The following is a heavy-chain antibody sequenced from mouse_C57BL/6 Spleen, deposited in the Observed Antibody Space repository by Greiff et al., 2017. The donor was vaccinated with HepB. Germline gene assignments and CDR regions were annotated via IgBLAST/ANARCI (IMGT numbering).Heavy chain of an antibody. CDR1: GFTFSDYG. Sequence: VQLQQSGGGLVKPGGSLKLSCAASGFTFSDYGMHWVRQAPEKGLEWVAYISSGSSTIYYADTVKGRFTISRDNAKNTLFLQMTSLRSEDTAMYYCARDGSSPLYWYFDVWGTGTTVTVSS. CDR3: ARDGSSPLYWYFDV. CDR2: ISSGSSTI. D-gene: IGHD1-1*01. J-gene: IGHJ1*03. V-gene: IGHV5-17*01.